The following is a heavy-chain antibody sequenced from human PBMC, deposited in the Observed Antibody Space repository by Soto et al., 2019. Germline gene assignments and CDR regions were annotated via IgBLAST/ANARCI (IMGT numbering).Heavy chain of an antibody. D-gene: IGHD2-2*01. Sequence: GGSLRLSCAASGFTFSNYWMTWVRQAPGKGLEWVANINQDGSEKYYVDSVKGRFTISRDNAKNSLYLQMSSLRPEDTAVYYCASQRGSTSLHYWGQGALATVSS. CDR3: ASQRGSTSLHY. CDR1: GFTFSNYW. J-gene: IGHJ4*02. CDR2: INQDGSEK. V-gene: IGHV3-7*01.